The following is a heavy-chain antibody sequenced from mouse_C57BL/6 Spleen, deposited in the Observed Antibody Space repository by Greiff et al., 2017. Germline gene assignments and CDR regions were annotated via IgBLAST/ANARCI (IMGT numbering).Heavy chain of an antibody. V-gene: IGHV1-5*01. J-gene: IGHJ2*01. Sequence: VQLQQSGTVLARPGASVKMSCKTSGYTFTSYWMHWVKQRPGQGLEWIGAIYPGNSDTSYNQKFKGKAKLTAVTSASTAYMELSSLTNEDSAVYYCTRGIYDDYDEGDCWGQGTTLTVSS. CDR2: IYPGNSDT. CDR1: GYTFTSYW. D-gene: IGHD2-4*01. CDR3: TRGIYDDYDEGDC.